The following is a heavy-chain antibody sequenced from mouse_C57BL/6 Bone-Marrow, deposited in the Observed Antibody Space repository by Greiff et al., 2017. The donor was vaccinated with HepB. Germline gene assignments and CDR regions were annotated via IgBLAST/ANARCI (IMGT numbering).Heavy chain of an antibody. Sequence: QVQLQQPGAELVRPGSSVKLSCKASGYTFTSYWMDWVKQRPGQGLEWIGNIYPSDSETHYNQKFKDKATLTVDKSSSTAYMQLSSLTSEDSAVYYCARRYDYDGHGYWGQGTTLTVSS. CDR2: IYPSDSET. CDR3: ARRYDYDGHGY. J-gene: IGHJ2*01. D-gene: IGHD2-4*01. V-gene: IGHV1-61*01. CDR1: GYTFTSYW.